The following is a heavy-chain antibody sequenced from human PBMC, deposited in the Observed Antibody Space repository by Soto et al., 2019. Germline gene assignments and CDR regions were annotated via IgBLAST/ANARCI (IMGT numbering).Heavy chain of an antibody. CDR1: GFTFSSYA. D-gene: IGHD3-10*01. Sequence: PGGSLRLSCAASGFTFSSYAMHWVRQAPGKGLEWVAVISYDGSNKYYADSVKGRFTISRDNSKNTLYLQMNSLRAEDTAVYYCARDLGGYYGSGSYYNCFDPWGQRTLVTVSS. CDR2: ISYDGSNK. V-gene: IGHV3-30-3*01. CDR3: ARDLGGYYGSGSYYNCFDP. J-gene: IGHJ5*02.